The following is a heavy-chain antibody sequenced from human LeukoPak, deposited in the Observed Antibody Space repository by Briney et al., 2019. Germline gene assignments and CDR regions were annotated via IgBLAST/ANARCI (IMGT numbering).Heavy chain of an antibody. Sequence: ASVKVSCKASGGTFSSYAISWVRHAPGQGHERMGRIVPILGIANFAQKFQGRVTITADKSTSTAYMELSSLRSEDTAVYYCAREVVDWNDVPCFDYWGQGTLVTVSS. CDR1: GGTFSSYA. V-gene: IGHV1-69*04. J-gene: IGHJ4*02. CDR2: IVPILGIA. CDR3: AREVVDWNDVPCFDY. D-gene: IGHD1-1*01.